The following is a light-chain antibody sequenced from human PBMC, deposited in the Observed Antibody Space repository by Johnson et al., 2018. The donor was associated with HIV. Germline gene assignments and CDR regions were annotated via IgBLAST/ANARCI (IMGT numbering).Light chain of an antibody. CDR1: SSNIGNNY. Sequence: QSVLTQPPSVSAAPGQKVTISCSGSSSNIGNNYVSWYQQLPGTAPKLLLYDNNKRPSGIPDRFSGSKSGTSATLGITGLPTGAEADYYCGTWDSSLSTYVFGTGTKVTVL. J-gene: IGLJ1*01. CDR3: GTWDSSLSTYV. CDR2: DNN. V-gene: IGLV1-51*01.